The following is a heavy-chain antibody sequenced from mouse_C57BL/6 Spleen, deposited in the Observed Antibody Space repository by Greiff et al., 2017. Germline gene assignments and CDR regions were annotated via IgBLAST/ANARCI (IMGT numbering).Heavy chain of an antibody. Sequence: VQLQESGPELVKPGASVKISCKASGYAFSSSWMNWVKQRPGKGLEWIGRIYPGDGDTNYNGKFKGKATLTADKSSSTAYMQRSSLTAEDSAVYFCARQLGWYFDVWGTGTTVTVSS. D-gene: IGHD3-1*01. CDR3: ARQLGWYFDV. J-gene: IGHJ1*03. CDR2: IYPGDGDT. V-gene: IGHV1-82*01. CDR1: GYAFSSSW.